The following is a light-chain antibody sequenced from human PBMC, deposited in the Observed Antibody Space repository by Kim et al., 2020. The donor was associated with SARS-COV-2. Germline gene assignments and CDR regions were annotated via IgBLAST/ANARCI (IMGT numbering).Light chain of an antibody. CDR1: QIVTTY. Sequence: FSPKEPPSPSCRASQIVTTYVAWYQKKPGQAPRLPIYDAPNRATCIPARFSGSGSGTYFTLTISSLEPEYFAVSYCQQRSNWPPTFGQGTRLGIK. J-gene: IGKJ5*01. V-gene: IGKV3-11*01. CDR3: QQRSNWPPT. CDR2: DAP.